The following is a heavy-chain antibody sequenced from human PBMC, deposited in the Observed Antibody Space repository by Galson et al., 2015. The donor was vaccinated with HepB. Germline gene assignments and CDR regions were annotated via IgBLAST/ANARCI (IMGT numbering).Heavy chain of an antibody. Sequence: SLRLSCAASGFTFSNAWMSWVRQAPGKGLEWVGRIKSKTDGGTTDYAAPVKGRFTISRDDSKNTLYLQMNSPKTEDTAVYYCTTESYGDYPDAFDIWGQGTMVTVSS. CDR2: IKSKTDGGTT. CDR1: GFTFSNAW. CDR3: TTESYGDYPDAFDI. D-gene: IGHD4-17*01. V-gene: IGHV3-15*01. J-gene: IGHJ3*02.